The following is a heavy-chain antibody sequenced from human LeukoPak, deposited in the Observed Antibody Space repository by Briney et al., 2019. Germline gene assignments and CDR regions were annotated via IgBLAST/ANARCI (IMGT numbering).Heavy chain of an antibody. Sequence: PGGSLRLSCAASGFSFSAYAMHWVRQPPGKGPECVALISTDGNHRYYADSVKGRFTISRDNSKNMLFLQVSVLRVEDTAVFFCVRGLAAAGNDGFCDFWGAGTLVTVSS. J-gene: IGHJ4*02. CDR3: VRGLAAAGNDGFCDF. V-gene: IGHV3-30*15. CDR2: ISTDGNHR. D-gene: IGHD6-13*01. CDR1: GFSFSAYA.